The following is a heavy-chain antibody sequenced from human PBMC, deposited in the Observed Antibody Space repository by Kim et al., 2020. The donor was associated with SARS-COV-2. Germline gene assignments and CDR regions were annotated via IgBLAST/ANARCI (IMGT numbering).Heavy chain of an antibody. CDR3: ARGYSERWEYSSSWFLPSSFRYYYYGMDV. CDR2: MNPNSGNT. J-gene: IGHJ6*02. Sequence: ASVKVSCKASGYTFTSYDINWVRQATGQGLEWMGWMNPNSGNTGHAQKFQGRVTMTRNTSISTAYMELSSLRSEDTAVYYCARGYSERWEYSSSWFLPSSFRYYYYGMDVWGQGTTVTVSS. D-gene: IGHD6-13*01. CDR1: GYTFTSYD. V-gene: IGHV1-8*01.